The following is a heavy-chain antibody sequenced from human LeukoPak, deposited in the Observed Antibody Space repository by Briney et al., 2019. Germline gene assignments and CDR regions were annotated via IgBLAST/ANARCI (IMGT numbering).Heavy chain of an antibody. J-gene: IGHJ4*02. Sequence: TGRSLRLSCAASGFTFSSYAMHWVRQAPGKGLEWVAVISYDGSNKYYADSVKGRFTISRDNSKNTLYLKMNSLRAEDTALYYCARAYSYGFDYWGQGTLVTVSS. D-gene: IGHD5-18*01. CDR3: ARAYSYGFDY. CDR2: ISYDGSNK. V-gene: IGHV3-30*04. CDR1: GFTFSSYA.